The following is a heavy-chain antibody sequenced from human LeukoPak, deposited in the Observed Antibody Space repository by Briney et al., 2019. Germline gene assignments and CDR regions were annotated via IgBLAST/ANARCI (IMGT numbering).Heavy chain of an antibody. CDR3: ARGTSAGGPISPFDF. V-gene: IGHV3-74*01. Sequence: GGSLRLSCVASGFTFSKNWMHWVRQAPGKGLVWVSRIQGDGSNTNYADSVKGRFSISRDNAKDTVYLQMNSLRAEDTGIYYCARGTSAGGPISPFDFWGQGTVVTVSS. CDR1: GFTFSKNW. CDR2: IQGDGSNT. D-gene: IGHD6-13*01. J-gene: IGHJ4*02.